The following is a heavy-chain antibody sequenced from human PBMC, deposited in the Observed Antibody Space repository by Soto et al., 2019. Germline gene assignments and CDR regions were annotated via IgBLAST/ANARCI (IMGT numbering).Heavy chain of an antibody. Sequence: HPGGSLRLSCAASGFTFSSYDMHWVRQATGKGLEWVSAIGTAGGTYYPGSVKGRFTISRENAKNSLYLQMNSLRAGDTAVYYCARAVAGLNWFDPWGQGTLVTVSS. CDR1: GFTFSSYD. J-gene: IGHJ5*02. V-gene: IGHV3-13*04. CDR2: IGTAGGT. CDR3: ARAVAGLNWFDP. D-gene: IGHD6-19*01.